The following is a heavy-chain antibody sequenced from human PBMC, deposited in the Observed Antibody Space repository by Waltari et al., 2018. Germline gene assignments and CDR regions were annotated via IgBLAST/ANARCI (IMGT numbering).Heavy chain of an antibody. J-gene: IGHJ4*02. CDR3: AKSTGSYYEVFDY. CDR2: ISGSGGTT. V-gene: IGHV3-23*04. D-gene: IGHD1-26*01. Sequence: EVRLVESGGGLVQPGGSLTLSCAAPGFTFGNYGMSWVRQATGKGLECVSTISGSGGTTFYADSVKGRFTMSKDNSKNTLFLQMNSLRFDDTAEYYCAKSTGSYYEVFDYWGRGTLVTVSS. CDR1: GFTFGNYG.